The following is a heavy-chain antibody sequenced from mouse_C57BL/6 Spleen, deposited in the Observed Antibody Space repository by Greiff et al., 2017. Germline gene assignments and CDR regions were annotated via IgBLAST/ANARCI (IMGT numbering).Heavy chain of an antibody. CDR3: ERDYYGSSYFDY. J-gene: IGHJ2*01. D-gene: IGHD1-1*01. Sequence: EVKLMESGGGLVKPGGSLKLSCAASGFTFSDYGMHWVRQAPGKGLEWVGYISSGSSTIYYADTVKGRFTITRDNAKNTLFLQMTSLRSEDTAMYYCERDYYGSSYFDYWGQGTTVTVSS. V-gene: IGHV5-17*01. CDR1: GFTFSDYG. CDR2: ISSGSSTI.